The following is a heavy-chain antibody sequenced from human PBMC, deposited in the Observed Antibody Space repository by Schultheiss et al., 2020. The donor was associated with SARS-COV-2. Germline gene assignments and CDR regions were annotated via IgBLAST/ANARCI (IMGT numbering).Heavy chain of an antibody. J-gene: IGHJ3*02. V-gene: IGHV4-39*01. Sequence: SQTLSLTCTVSGGSISSSSYYWGWIRQPPGKGLEWIGSIYYSGSTYYNPSLKSRVTISVDTSKNQFSLKLSSVTAADTAVYYCARSEWFGDAFDIWGQGTMVTVSS. CDR1: GGSISSSSYY. D-gene: IGHD3-10*01. CDR2: IYYSGST. CDR3: ARSEWFGDAFDI.